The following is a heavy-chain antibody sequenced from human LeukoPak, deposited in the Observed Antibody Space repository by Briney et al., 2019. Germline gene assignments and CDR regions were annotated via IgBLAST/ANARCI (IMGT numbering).Heavy chain of an antibody. CDR2: ISSDGSST. Sequence: PGGSLRLSCAASGFTFSSYWMHWVRQAPGKGLVWVSRISSDGSSTSYADSVKGRFTISRDNSKNTLYLQMNSLRAEDTAVYYYARSYHPMVRVKHAFDIWGQGTMVTVSS. CDR3: ARSYHPMVRVKHAFDI. D-gene: IGHD3-10*01. CDR1: GFTFSSYW. J-gene: IGHJ3*02. V-gene: IGHV3-74*01.